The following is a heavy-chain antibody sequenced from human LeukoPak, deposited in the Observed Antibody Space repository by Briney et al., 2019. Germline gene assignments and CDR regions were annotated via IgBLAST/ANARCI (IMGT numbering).Heavy chain of an antibody. V-gene: IGHV3-30*03. CDR2: ISYDGSNK. J-gene: IGHJ4*02. D-gene: IGHD3-16*01. CDR3: ARDLGDGFDC. CDR1: GFTFSSYG. Sequence: GRSLRLSCAASGFTFSSYGMHWVRQAPGKGLEWVAVISYDGSNKYYADSVKGRFTISRDNSKNTLYLQMNSLRAEDTAVYYCARDLGDGFDCWGQGTLVTVSS.